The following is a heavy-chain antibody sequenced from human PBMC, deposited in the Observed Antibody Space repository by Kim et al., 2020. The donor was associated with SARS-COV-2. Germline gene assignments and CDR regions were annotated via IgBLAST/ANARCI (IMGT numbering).Heavy chain of an antibody. V-gene: IGHV4-34*01. Sequence: PSLKSRVTISVDTSKNQFSLKLSSVTAADTAVYYWARGGRAAAGRNWFDPWGQGTLVTVSS. D-gene: IGHD6-13*01. CDR3: ARGGRAAAGRNWFDP. J-gene: IGHJ5*02.